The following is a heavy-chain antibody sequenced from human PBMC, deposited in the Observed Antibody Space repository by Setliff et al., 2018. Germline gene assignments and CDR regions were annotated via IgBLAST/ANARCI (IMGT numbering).Heavy chain of an antibody. Sequence: SETLSLTCTVSGGSIRDYYWNWIRQSPGKGLEWIGYIYSTGSTNYNPSLKSRVAISIDTSKNQFSLKVNSVTAADTAIYYCASGLNSVSWTFAYWGQGSLVTVSS. CDR2: IYSTGST. J-gene: IGHJ4*02. CDR1: GGSIRDYY. D-gene: IGHD2-15*01. CDR3: ASGLNSVSWTFAY. V-gene: IGHV4-4*08.